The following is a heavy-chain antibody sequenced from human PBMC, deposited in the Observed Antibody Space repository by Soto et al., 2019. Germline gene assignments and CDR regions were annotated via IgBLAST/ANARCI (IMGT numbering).Heavy chain of an antibody. CDR2: INHSGST. J-gene: IGHJ5*02. Sequence: SETLSLTCAVYGGSFSGYYWSWIRQPPGKGLEWIGEINHSGSTNYNPSLKSRVTISVDTSKNQFSLKLSSVTAADTAVYYCARRYYYDSSGYRGHWFDPWGQGTLVTVSS. CDR3: ARRYYYDSSGYRGHWFDP. CDR1: GGSFSGYY. V-gene: IGHV4-34*01. D-gene: IGHD3-22*01.